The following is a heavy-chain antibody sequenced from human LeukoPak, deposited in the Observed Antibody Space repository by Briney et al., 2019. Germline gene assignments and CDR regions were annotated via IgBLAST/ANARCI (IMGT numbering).Heavy chain of an antibody. CDR3: TKLMGESTAMVKSDY. CDR1: GFTFNSYA. Sequence: PGGSLRLSRAASGFTFNSYAMSWVRQAPGKGLEWVSTFSGSGGSTYYADSVKGRFTISRDNSKNTLYLQMNSLRAEDTAVYYCTKLMGESTAMVKSDYWGQGTLVTVSS. CDR2: FSGSGGST. J-gene: IGHJ4*02. D-gene: IGHD5-18*01. V-gene: IGHV3-23*01.